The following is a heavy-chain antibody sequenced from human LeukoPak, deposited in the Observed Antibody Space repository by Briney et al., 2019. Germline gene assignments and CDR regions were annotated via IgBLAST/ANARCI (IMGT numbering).Heavy chain of an antibody. CDR3: AHTVYSGSPFDY. V-gene: IGHV1-2*02. J-gene: IGHJ4*02. D-gene: IGHD1-26*01. Sequence: ASVKVSCKASGYTFTGYYMHWVRQAPGQGLEWMGWINPNSGGTNYAQKFQGRVTMTRDTSISTAYMELSSLRSEDTAVYYCAHTVYSGSPFDYWGQGTLVTVSS. CDR1: GYTFTGYY. CDR2: INPNSGGT.